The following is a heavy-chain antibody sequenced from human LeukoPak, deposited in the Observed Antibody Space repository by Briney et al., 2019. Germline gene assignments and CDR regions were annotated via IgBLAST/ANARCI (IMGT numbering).Heavy chain of an antibody. Sequence: ASVKVSCKASGYTFTGYYMHWVRQAPGQGLEWMGWINAGNGNTKYSQKFQGRVTITRDTSASTAYMELGSLRSEDTAVYYCARGRGYSYGYFDYWGQGTLVTVSS. CDR3: ARGRGYSYGYFDY. V-gene: IGHV1-3*01. J-gene: IGHJ4*02. CDR2: INAGNGNT. CDR1: GYTFTGYY. D-gene: IGHD5-18*01.